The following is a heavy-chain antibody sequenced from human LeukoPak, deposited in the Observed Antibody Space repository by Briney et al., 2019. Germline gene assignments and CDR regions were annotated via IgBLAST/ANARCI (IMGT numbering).Heavy chain of an antibody. D-gene: IGHD2-15*01. V-gene: IGHV3-11*01. J-gene: IGHJ6*02. CDR1: GFTFSDYY. Sequence: PGGSLRLSCAASGFTFSDYYMSWIRQAPGKGLEWVSYISSSGSTIYYADSVKGRFTISRDNAKNSLYLQMNSLRAEDTAVYYCARGYARSVYYYYGEDVWGQGTTVTVSS. CDR3: ARGYARSVYYYYGEDV. CDR2: ISSSGSTI.